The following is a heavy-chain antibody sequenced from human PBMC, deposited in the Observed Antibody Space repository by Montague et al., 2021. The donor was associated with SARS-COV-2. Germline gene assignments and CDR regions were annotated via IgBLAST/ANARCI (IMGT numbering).Heavy chain of an antibody. D-gene: IGHD3-10*01. J-gene: IGHJ6*03. CDR1: GGSFSGYY. CDR3: ARGVRLLGVRYYYYYMDV. V-gene: IGHV4-34*01. CDR2: MNHSGST. Sequence: SETLSLTCTVSGGSFSGYYWSWIRQPPGKGLEWIGDMNHSGSTSYNPSLKSRVTISIDTSKNQFSLKLSSVTAADTAVYYCARGVRLLGVRYYYYYMDVWGKGTTVTVSS.